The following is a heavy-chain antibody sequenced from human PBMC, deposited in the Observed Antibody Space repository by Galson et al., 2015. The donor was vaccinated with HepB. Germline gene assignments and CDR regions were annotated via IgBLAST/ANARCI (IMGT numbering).Heavy chain of an antibody. CDR1: GYTLTELS. Sequence: SVKVSCKVSGYTLTELSMHWVRQAPGKGLEWMGGFDPEDGETIYAQKFQGRVTMTEDTSTDTAYMELSSLRSEDTAVYSCATVRPNIVVVPAAQPGAFDIWGQGTMVTVSS. J-gene: IGHJ3*02. CDR3: ATVRPNIVVVPAAQPGAFDI. V-gene: IGHV1-24*01. D-gene: IGHD2-2*01. CDR2: FDPEDGET.